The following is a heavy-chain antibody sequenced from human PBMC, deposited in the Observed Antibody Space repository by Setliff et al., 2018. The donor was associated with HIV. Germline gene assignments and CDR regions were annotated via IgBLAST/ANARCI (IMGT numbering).Heavy chain of an antibody. CDR1: GGTFSSYA. D-gene: IGHD1-26*01. CDR2: IIPIFGTA. Sequence: GASVKVSCKASGGTFSSYAISWVRQAPGQGLEWMGGIIPIFGTANYAQKFQGRVTITTDESTSTAYMELSSPRSEDTAVYYCARAPELYSGSYDAFDIWGQGTMVTVSS. J-gene: IGHJ3*02. V-gene: IGHV1-69*05. CDR3: ARAPELYSGSYDAFDI.